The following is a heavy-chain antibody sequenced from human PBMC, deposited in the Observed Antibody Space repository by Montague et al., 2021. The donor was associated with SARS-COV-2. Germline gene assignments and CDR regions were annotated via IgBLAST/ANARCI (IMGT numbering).Heavy chain of an antibody. CDR3: VRGFRNGPSDV. CDR1: GSTFDDYG. CDR2: VTRNGDST. J-gene: IGHJ4*02. D-gene: IGHD1-14*01. V-gene: IGHV3-20*04. Sequence: YRSLSWAASGSTFDDYGMSWVRQGPGKGLEWVSGVTRNGDSTDFADSVKGRFTISRDNAKNSLYLQMNSLRAEDTALYYCVRGFRNGPSDVWGQGTLVSVSS.